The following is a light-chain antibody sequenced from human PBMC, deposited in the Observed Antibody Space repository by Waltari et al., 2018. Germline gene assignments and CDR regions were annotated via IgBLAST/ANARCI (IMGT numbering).Light chain of an antibody. CDR2: ATS. J-gene: IGKJ3*01. Sequence: IQLTQSPSSLSASAGDRVTITCRASQAIRSYLAWYQQKPGKAPKVLIYATSTLQSGVPSRFSGSGSWTDFTLIISSLQPEDFATYYCQQLDSYPFTFGPGTKVDIK. CDR3: QQLDSYPFT. CDR1: QAIRSY. V-gene: IGKV1-9*01.